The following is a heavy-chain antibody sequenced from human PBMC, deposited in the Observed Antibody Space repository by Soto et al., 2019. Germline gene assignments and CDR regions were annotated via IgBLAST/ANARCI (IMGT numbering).Heavy chain of an antibody. J-gene: IGHJ4*02. V-gene: IGHV1-3*01. CDR3: TRDLNGGNPFDY. CDR1: GYIFTNFG. CDR2: IDPGSGNT. Sequence: ASVKVSCKASGYIFTNFGISWVRPAAGQSLEWLGWIDPGSGNTTYAQKFRGRITISRDTSASTFYMDLSSLTSEDTAVYFCTRDLNGGNPFDYWGQGTLVTVSS. D-gene: IGHD2-8*01.